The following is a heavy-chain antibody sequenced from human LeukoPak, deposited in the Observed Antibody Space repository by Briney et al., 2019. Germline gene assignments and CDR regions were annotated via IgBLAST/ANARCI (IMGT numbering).Heavy chain of an antibody. D-gene: IGHD2/OR15-2a*01. CDR2: IKSKSDGGTT. CDR3: ARDEYLWIVIQLGLFDY. CDR1: GFTFSNAW. V-gene: IGHV3-15*01. Sequence: GGSLRLSCVASGFTFSNAWMNWVRQAPGKGLEWVGRIKSKSDGGTTDYAPPVKGKFTISRDDSKNTLYLQMNSLRAEDTAVYYCARDEYLWIVIQLGLFDYWGQGTLVTVSS. J-gene: IGHJ4*02.